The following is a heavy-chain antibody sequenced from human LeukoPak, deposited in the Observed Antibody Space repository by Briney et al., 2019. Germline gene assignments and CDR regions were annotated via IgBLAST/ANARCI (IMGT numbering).Heavy chain of an antibody. J-gene: IGHJ4*02. CDR1: GFTFNSYG. CDR3: ARSMDSSGWQYFDY. V-gene: IGHV3-30*02. D-gene: IGHD6-19*01. Sequence: PGGSLRLSCAASGFTFNSYGMHWVRQAPGKGLEFVAYIRYDGGDKYYADSVKGRFTISRDNSKNTLYLQMNSLRAEDTAVYYCARSMDSSGWQYFDYWGQGTLVTVSS. CDR2: IRYDGGDK.